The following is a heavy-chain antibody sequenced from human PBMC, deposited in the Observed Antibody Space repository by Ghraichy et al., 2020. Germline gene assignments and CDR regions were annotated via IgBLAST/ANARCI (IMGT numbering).Heavy chain of an antibody. V-gene: IGHV1-69*13. CDR2: IIPIFGTA. CDR1: GGTFSSYA. Sequence: SVKVSCKASGGTFSSYAISWVRQAPGQGLEWMGGIIPIFGTANYAQKFQGRVTITADESTSTAYMELSSLRSEDTAVYYCARAYYYDSTQAFDIWGQGTMVTVSS. D-gene: IGHD3-22*01. J-gene: IGHJ3*02. CDR3: ARAYYYDSTQAFDI.